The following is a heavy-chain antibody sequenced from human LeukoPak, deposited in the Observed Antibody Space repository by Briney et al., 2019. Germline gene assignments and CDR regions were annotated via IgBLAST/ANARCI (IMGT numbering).Heavy chain of an antibody. CDR1: GFTFSDYY. CDR3: VRGPHIAATSY. J-gene: IGHJ4*02. D-gene: IGHD6-25*01. CDR2: IKQDGSEK. Sequence: GGSLRLSCAASGFTFSDYYMSWIRQAPGKGLEWVANIKQDGSEKQYVDSVKGRFAISRDNAKKSLYLQINTLRAEDTAVYYCVRGPHIAATSYWGQGTLVTVSS. V-gene: IGHV3-7*03.